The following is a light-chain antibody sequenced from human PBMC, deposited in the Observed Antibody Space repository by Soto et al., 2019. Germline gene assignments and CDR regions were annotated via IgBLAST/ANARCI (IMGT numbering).Light chain of an antibody. CDR1: QSVSSN. Sequence: ETVMTQSPATLSVSPGERATLSCRASQSVSSNLAWYQQKPGQAPRLLIYGASTRATGIPARFSGSGSGTEFTLTISSLQSEDFAVYYCQQYKNWPLTFGGGTKVDIK. CDR2: GAS. J-gene: IGKJ4*01. CDR3: QQYKNWPLT. V-gene: IGKV3-15*01.